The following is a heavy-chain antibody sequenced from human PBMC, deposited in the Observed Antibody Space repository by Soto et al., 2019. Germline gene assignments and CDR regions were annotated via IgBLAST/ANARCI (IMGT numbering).Heavy chain of an antibody. CDR1: GYTFTGYY. V-gene: IGHV1-2*02. CDR2: INPNSGGT. J-gene: IGHJ6*02. Sequence: ASVKVSCKXSGYTFTGYYMHWVRQAPGQGLEWMGWINPNSGGTNYAQKFQGRVTMTRDTSISTAYMELSRLRSDDTAVYYCARERVVIGYYYYGMDVWGQGTTVTVSS. D-gene: IGHD3-3*01. CDR3: ARERVVIGYYYYGMDV.